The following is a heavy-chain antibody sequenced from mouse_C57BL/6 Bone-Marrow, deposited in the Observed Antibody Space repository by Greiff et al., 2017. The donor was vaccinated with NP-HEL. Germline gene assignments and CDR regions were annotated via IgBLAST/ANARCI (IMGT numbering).Heavy chain of an antibody. CDR1: GYTFTSYT. D-gene: IGHD2-12*01. J-gene: IGHJ3*01. V-gene: IGHV1-4*01. Sequence: QVQLQQSGAELARPGASVKMSCKASGYTFTSYTMHWVNQRPGQGLEWIGYINPSSGYTKYNQKSKNKATLTADKSSSTAYMHLSSLTSEDSAVYYCARSRLRAYWGQGTLVTVSA. CDR2: INPSSGYT. CDR3: ARSRLRAY.